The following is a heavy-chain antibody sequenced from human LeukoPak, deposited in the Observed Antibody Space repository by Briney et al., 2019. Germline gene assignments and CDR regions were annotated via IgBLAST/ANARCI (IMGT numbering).Heavy chain of an antibody. V-gene: IGHV3-74*01. Sequence: GGPLTLSCAVSGFTLSSNWMHWVRQAPGKGLEWVSRMNQDGSGTSYADSVKGRFTISRDNAKNTVYLQMNSLRAEDSAMYYCATVFDYWGQGTLVTVSS. CDR2: MNQDGSGT. CDR1: GFTLSSNW. J-gene: IGHJ4*02. CDR3: ATVFDY.